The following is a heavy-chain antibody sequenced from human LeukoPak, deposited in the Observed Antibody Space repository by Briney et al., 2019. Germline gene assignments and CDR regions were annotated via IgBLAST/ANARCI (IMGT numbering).Heavy chain of an antibody. D-gene: IGHD6-13*01. CDR1: GFSLSTSGVG. Sequence: ESGPTLVNPTQTLTLTCTFSGFSLSTSGVGVGWIRQPPGKALEWLALIYWDDDKRYSPSLKSRLTITKDTSKNQVLLTMTNMDPVDTATYYCAHRLPKAGYSSSWLKFDYWGQGTLVTVSS. V-gene: IGHV2-5*02. J-gene: IGHJ4*02. CDR3: AHRLPKAGYSSSWLKFDY. CDR2: IYWDDDK.